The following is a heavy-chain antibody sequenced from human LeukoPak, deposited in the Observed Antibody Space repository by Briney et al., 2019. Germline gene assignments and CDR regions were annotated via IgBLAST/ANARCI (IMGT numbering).Heavy chain of an antibody. CDR3: ARDYTPRIVGATSPNYMDV. D-gene: IGHD1-26*01. Sequence: TSETLSLTCTVSGGSISSGDYYWSWIRQPPGKGLEWIGYIYYSGSTYYNPSPKSRVTISVDTSKNQFSLKLSSVTAADTAVYYCARDYTPRIVGATSPNYMDVWGKGTTVTVSS. J-gene: IGHJ6*03. V-gene: IGHV4-30-4*08. CDR2: IYYSGST. CDR1: GGSISSGDYY.